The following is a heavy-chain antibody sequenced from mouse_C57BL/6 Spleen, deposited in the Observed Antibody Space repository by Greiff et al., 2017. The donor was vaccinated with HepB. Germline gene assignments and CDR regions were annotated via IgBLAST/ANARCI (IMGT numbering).Heavy chain of an antibody. CDR2: IDPETGGT. Sequence: QVQLQQSGAELVRPGASVTLSCKASGYTFTDYEMHWVKQTPVHGLEWIGAIDPETGGTAYNQKFKGKAILTADKSSSTAYMELRSLTSEDSAVYYCTRNGNYSHAMDYWGQGTSVTVSS. D-gene: IGHD2-1*01. CDR1: GYTFTDYE. J-gene: IGHJ4*01. V-gene: IGHV1-15*01. CDR3: TRNGNYSHAMDY.